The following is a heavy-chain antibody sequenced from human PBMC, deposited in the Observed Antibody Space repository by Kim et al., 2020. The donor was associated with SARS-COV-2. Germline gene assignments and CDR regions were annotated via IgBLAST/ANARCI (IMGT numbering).Heavy chain of an antibody. Sequence: SETLSLTCRVSGVSISSDYWSWIRQDPGKVLEGIGHVSYSRRTNDSGSFKSRITISVDTSKNQFALRLTAVSTADTAVYYCAREFQGFDYNSPRYFYYSYLDVWGKGTPVTVYS. D-gene: IGHD1-1*01. CDR1: GVSISSDY. V-gene: IGHV4-59*01. J-gene: IGHJ6*03. CDR3: AREFQGFDYNSPRYFYYSYLDV. CDR2: VSYSRRT.